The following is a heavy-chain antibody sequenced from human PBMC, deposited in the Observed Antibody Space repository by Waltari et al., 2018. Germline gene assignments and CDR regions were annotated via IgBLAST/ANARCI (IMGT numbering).Heavy chain of an antibody. CDR2: IYPGDSET. CDR1: W. V-gene: IGHV5-51*01. CDR3: ARRSDSWGPWDY. D-gene: IGHD6-13*01. Sequence: WIGWGRQMPGKGLEWMGIIYPGDSETRYSPSFQGQVTISADKSISTAYLQWSSLKASDTAIYYCARRSDSWGPWDYWGQGTLVTVSS. J-gene: IGHJ4*02.